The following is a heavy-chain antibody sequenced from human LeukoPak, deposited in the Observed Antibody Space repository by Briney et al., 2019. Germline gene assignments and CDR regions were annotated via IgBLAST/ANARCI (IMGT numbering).Heavy chain of an antibody. CDR1: GGSISSYY. Sequence: NSSETLSLTCTVSGGSISSYYWSWIWQPPGKGLEWIGYIYYSGSTNYNPSLKSRVTISVDTSKNQFSLKLSSVTAADTAVYYCARLLFRGGVGALDYWGQGTLVTVSS. D-gene: IGHD1-26*01. J-gene: IGHJ4*02. V-gene: IGHV4-59*01. CDR2: IYYSGST. CDR3: ARLLFRGGVGALDY.